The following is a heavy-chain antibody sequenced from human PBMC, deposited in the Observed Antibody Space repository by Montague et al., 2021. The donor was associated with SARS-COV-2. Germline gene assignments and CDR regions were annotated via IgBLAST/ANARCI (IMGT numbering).Heavy chain of an antibody. J-gene: IGHJ6*02. Sequence: SLRLSCAASGFTVSSNYMSWVRQAPGKGLEWVSVIYSGGSTYYADSVKGRFTISRDNSKNTLYLQMNSLGAEDTAVYYCARDLDYYGMDVWGQGTTVTVSS. CDR1: GFTVSSNY. V-gene: IGHV3-53*01. CDR2: IYSGGST. CDR3: ARDLDYYGMDV.